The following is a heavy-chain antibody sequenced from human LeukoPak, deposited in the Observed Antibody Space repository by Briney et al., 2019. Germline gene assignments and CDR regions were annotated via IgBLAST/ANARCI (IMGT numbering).Heavy chain of an antibody. D-gene: IGHD6-19*01. V-gene: IGHV1-2*02. J-gene: IGHJ6*02. Sequence: VSVKVSCKASGYTFTGYYMHWVRQAPGQGLEWMGWINPNSGGTNYAQKFQGRVTMTRDTSISTAYMELSRLRSDDTAVYYCARAPGGIAVAGQTTYYYYGMDVWGQGTTVTVSS. CDR1: GYTFTGYY. CDR2: INPNSGGT. CDR3: ARAPGGIAVAGQTTYYYYGMDV.